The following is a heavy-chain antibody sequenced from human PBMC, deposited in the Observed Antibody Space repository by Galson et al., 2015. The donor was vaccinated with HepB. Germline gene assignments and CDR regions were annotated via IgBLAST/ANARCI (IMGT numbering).Heavy chain of an antibody. CDR3: ARAHSTYYYDSSGYYGY. J-gene: IGHJ4*02. D-gene: IGHD3-22*01. CDR1: GFTFSSYW. V-gene: IGHV3-7*01. CDR2: IKQDGSEK. Sequence: SLRLSCAASGFTFSSYWMSWVRQAPGKGLEWVANIKQDGSEKYYVDSVKGRFTISRDNAKNSLYLQMNSLRAEDTAVYYCARAHSTYYYDSSGYYGYWGQGTLVTVSS.